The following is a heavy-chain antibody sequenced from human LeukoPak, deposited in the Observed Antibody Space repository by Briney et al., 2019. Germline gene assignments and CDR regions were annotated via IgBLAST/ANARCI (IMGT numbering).Heavy chain of an antibody. D-gene: IGHD3-3*01. CDR1: GYTFTGYY. CDR2: XNPNSGGT. J-gene: IGHJ4*02. Sequence: GASVKVSCKASGYTFTGYYMHWVRQAPGQGLEWMGXXNPNSGGTNYAQKFQGRVTMTRDTSISTAYMELSRLRSDDTAVYYCARAYDFWSGYWNYFDYWGQGTLVTVSS. V-gene: IGHV1-2*02. CDR3: ARAYDFWSGYWNYFDY.